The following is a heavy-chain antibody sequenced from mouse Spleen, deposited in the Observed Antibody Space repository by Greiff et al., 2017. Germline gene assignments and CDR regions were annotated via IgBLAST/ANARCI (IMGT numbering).Heavy chain of an antibody. CDR3: ARRGLTGAWFAY. CDR1: GYTFTSYW. V-gene: IGHV1-52*01. CDR2: IDPSDSEA. J-gene: IGHJ3*01. D-gene: IGHD4-1*01. Sequence: QVQLQQPGAELVRPGSSVKLSCKASGYTFTSYWMYWVKQRPIEGLEWIGNIDPSDSEAHYNQKFKDKATLTVDKSSSTAYMHLSSLTSDDSAVYYCARRGLTGAWFAYWGPGTLVTVSA.